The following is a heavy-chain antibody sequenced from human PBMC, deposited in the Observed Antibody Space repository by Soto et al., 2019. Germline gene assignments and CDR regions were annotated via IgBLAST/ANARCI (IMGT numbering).Heavy chain of an antibody. CDR1: GFTFSTYW. V-gene: IGHV3-30*03. Sequence: PGGSLRLSCAASGFTFSTYWMSWIRQAPGKGLEWVAIVSYDGDNEYYADSVRGRFTISRDNAKNSLYLQMNSLRAEDTAVYYCAREGFYYYYGMDVWGQGTTVTVSS. CDR3: AREGFYYYYGMDV. CDR2: VSYDGDNE. J-gene: IGHJ6*02.